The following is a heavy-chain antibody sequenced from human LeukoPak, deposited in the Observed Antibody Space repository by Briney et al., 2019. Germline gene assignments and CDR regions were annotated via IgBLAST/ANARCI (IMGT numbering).Heavy chain of an antibody. CDR2: INKDGSEK. J-gene: IGHJ4*02. CDR3: VRSLGWSGTRDY. D-gene: IGHD3-10*01. V-gene: IGHV3-7*01. Sequence: PGGSLRLSCAASEFTFSAYWMTWVRQAPGKGLEWVANINKDGSEKYYVDSVKGRFTISRDNAKNSLFLQMNSLTAEDTALYYCVRSLGWSGTRDYWGQGTLVTVS. CDR1: EFTFSAYW.